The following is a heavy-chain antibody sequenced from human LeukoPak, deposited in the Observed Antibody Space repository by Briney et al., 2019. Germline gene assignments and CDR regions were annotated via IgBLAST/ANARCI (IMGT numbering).Heavy chain of an antibody. CDR3: GMSGDRVPLQDDVFDV. Sequence: GASLKISCKFSGYIFTSYCIGWVRQMPGKGLEWMGIIYPGDSGPTYSPSFQGQVTISVDKSINTAYLQWSSLQASDTAMYYCGMSGDRVPLQDDVFDVWGQGTMVTVST. CDR2: IYPGDSGP. J-gene: IGHJ3*01. CDR1: GYIFTSYC. V-gene: IGHV5-51*01. D-gene: IGHD1-26*01.